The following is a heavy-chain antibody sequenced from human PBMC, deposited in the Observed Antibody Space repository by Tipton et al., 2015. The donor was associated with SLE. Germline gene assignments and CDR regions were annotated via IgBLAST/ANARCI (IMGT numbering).Heavy chain of an antibody. CDR1: GGSFSVYY. Sequence: GLVKPSETLSLTCAFYGGSFSVYYWTWIRQPPGKGLEWIGYISYSGRSNYNPSLKSQVTISLDTSKNQVSLKVSSVTAADTAVYYCARRFRDSYYFDYWGQGTLVTVSS. CDR3: ARRFRDSYYFDY. CDR2: ISYSGRS. J-gene: IGHJ4*02. V-gene: IGHV4-59*08.